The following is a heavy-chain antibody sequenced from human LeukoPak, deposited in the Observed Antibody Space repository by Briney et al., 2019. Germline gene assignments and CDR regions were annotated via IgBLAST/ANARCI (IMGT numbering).Heavy chain of an antibody. CDR1: GGSFSGYY. V-gene: IGHV4-34*01. Sequence: SETLSLTRAVYGGSFSGYYWSWIRQPPGKGREWIGEINHSGSTNYNPSLKSRATISVDTSKNQFSLKLSSVTAADTAVYYCARVFCSSTSCTSFDYWGQGTLVTVSS. CDR2: INHSGST. J-gene: IGHJ4*02. CDR3: ARVFCSSTSCTSFDY. D-gene: IGHD2-2*01.